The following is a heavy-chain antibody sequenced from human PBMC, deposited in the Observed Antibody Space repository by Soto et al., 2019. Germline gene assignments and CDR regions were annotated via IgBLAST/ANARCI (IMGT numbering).Heavy chain of an antibody. D-gene: IGHD7-27*01. CDR1: GGSISSYY. V-gene: IGHV4-59*01. CDR2: IYYSGST. J-gene: IGHJ3*02. Sequence: SETLSLTCTVSGGSISSYYWSWIRQPPGKGLERIGYIYYSGSTNYNPSLKTQVTISVDTSKNQFSLKLSSVTAAYTAVYYCARDWGHDAFDIWGQGTMVTVSS. CDR3: ARDWGHDAFDI.